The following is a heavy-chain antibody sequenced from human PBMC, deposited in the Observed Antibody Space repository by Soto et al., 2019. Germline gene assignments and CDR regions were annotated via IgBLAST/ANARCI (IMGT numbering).Heavy chain of an antibody. CDR3: AKYQPMTQPRPYFDY. V-gene: IGHV3-23*01. D-gene: IGHD3-22*01. J-gene: IGHJ4*02. Sequence: EVQLLESGGDLIQPGGSRRLSCAASGFTFSSYAMSWVRQAPGKGLGWVSAISSSGGSTFYADSVKGRFTISRDNSRNTLYLQMNSLRAEDTAIYYCAKYQPMTQPRPYFDYWGQGTLVIVSS. CDR2: ISSSGGST. CDR1: GFTFSSYA.